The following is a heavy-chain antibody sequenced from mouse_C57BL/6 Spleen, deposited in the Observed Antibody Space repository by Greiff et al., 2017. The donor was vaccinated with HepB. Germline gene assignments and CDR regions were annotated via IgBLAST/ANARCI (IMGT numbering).Heavy chain of an antibody. J-gene: IGHJ4*01. CDR1: GYTFTSYW. CDR3: AIDDGNYAMDY. D-gene: IGHD2-3*01. Sequence: QVQLKQPGAELVKPGASVKMSCKASGYTFTSYWITWVKQRPGQGLEWIGDIYPGSGSTNYNEKFKSKATLTVDTSSSTAYMQLSSLTSEDSAVYYCAIDDGNYAMDYWGQGTSVTVSS. CDR2: IYPGSGST. V-gene: IGHV1-55*01.